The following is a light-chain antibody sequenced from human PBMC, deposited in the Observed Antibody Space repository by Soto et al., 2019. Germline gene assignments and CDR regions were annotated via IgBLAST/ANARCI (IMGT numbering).Light chain of an antibody. CDR2: GAS. V-gene: IGKV3-20*01. J-gene: IGKJ1*01. CDR1: QSVSSSY. Sequence: EIVLTQSPGTLSLSPGERATLSCRASQSVSSSYLAWYQQKPGQAPRLLIYGASSRATGIPDRFSGSGSGKDFHLNISKLEPEDFAVYYCQQYGSSGTFGQGTKVEIK. CDR3: QQYGSSGT.